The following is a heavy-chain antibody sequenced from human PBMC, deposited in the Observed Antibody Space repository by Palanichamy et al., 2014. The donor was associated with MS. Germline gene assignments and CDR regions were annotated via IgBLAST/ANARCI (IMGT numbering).Heavy chain of an antibody. V-gene: IGHV3-48*02. CDR1: IHLSSFS. J-gene: IGHJ4*02. D-gene: IGHD5-12*01. Sequence: EVQLVEVWGRLGTAWGVPETLLCSLWIHLSSFSMNWVRQAPGKGLEWVSYISTSSSAIFYADSVKGRFTISRDNAKNSLYLQMDSLRDEDTAVYYCARHPVATYYFDFWGQGSLVTVSS. CDR3: ARHPVATYYFDF. CDR2: ISTSSSAI.